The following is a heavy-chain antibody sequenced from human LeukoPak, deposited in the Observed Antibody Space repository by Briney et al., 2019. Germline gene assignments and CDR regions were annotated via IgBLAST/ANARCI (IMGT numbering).Heavy chain of an antibody. CDR1: GSTFSSYW. Sequence: GGSLRLSCAASGSTFSSYWMHWVRQAPGKGLVWVSRIKTDGRSTSYADSVKGRFTISRDNAKNTLYLQMNSLRAEDTAVYYCAREGYGDYVLDYWGQGTLVTVSS. CDR2: IKTDGRST. V-gene: IGHV3-74*01. D-gene: IGHD4-17*01. CDR3: AREGYGDYVLDY. J-gene: IGHJ4*02.